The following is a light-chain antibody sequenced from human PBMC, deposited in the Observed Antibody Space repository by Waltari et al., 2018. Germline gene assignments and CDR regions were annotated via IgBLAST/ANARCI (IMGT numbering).Light chain of an antibody. CDR3: QQSYTVPIT. Sequence: DIQMTQSPSSLSASVGDRVTITCRASQSVRSFLNWYQQKPGKAPKLLIYAASSLESGVPSSFSGNGSRTYFTLAIISQQLEDFATYYCQQSYTVPITFGPGTKVDIK. CDR1: QSVRSF. J-gene: IGKJ3*01. V-gene: IGKV1-39*01. CDR2: AAS.